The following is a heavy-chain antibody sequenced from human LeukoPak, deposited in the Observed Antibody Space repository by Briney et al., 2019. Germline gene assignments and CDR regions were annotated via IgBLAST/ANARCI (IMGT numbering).Heavy chain of an antibody. CDR3: ARDSKGGVGGHTN. Sequence: QSGGSLRLSCAASGFTFSSYSMNWVRQAPGKGLEWVSVIYSGGSTYYADSVKGRFTISRDNSKNTLYLQMNSLRAEDTAVYYCARDSKGGVGGHTNWGQGTLVTVSS. V-gene: IGHV3-53*01. CDR1: GFTFSSYS. CDR2: IYSGGST. J-gene: IGHJ4*02. D-gene: IGHD3-16*01.